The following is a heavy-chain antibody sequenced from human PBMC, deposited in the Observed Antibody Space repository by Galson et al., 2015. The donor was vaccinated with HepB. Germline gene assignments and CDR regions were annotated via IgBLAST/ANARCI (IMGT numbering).Heavy chain of an antibody. V-gene: IGHV3-48*03. CDR3: ARESTEKYYYYGMDV. Sequence: SLRLSCAASGFTFSSYEMNWVRQAPGKGLEWVSYISSSDSSKYYADSVKGRFTISRDTAKNSLYLQMNSLRAEDTAVYYCARESTEKYYYYGMDVWGHGTTVTVSS. CDR2: ISSSDSSK. CDR1: GFTFSSYE. J-gene: IGHJ6*02. D-gene: IGHD4-17*01.